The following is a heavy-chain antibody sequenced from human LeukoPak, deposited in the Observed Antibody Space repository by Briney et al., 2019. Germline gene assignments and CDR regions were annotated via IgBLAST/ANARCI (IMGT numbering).Heavy chain of an antibody. CDR3: AAEGGGEWATVTTRYYYYYMDV. Sequence: GASVKVSCKASGFTFTSSAVQWVRQARGQRLEWIGWIVVGSGNTNYAQKFQERVTITRDMSTSTAYMELSSLRSEDTAVYYCAAEGGGEWATVTTRYYYYYMDVWGKGTTVTVSS. J-gene: IGHJ6*03. CDR1: GFTFTSSA. CDR2: IVVGSGNT. D-gene: IGHD4-11*01. V-gene: IGHV1-58*01.